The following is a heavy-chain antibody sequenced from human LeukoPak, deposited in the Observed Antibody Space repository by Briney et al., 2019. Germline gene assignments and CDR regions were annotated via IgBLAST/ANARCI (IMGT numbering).Heavy chain of an antibody. D-gene: IGHD6-13*01. CDR2: INHTGST. Sequence: SETLSLTCAVYGGSFSGYYWSWIRQPPGKGLEWIGEINHTGSTNYNPSLKSRVTISVDTSKNQFSLKLSSVTAADTAVYYCARGIAAFDYWGQGTLVTVSS. CDR1: GGSFSGYY. J-gene: IGHJ4*02. V-gene: IGHV4-34*01. CDR3: ARGIAAFDY.